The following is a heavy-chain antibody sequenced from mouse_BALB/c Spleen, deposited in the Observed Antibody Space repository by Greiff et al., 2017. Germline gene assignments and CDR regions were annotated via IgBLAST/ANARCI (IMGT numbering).Heavy chain of an antibody. J-gene: IGHJ4*01. D-gene: IGHD2-12*01. CDR3: TRSHSRTTYAMDD. CDR1: GYTFTDYW. CDR2: IDTSDSYT. V-gene: IGHV1-69*01. Sequence: VQLQQPGAELVMPGASVKMSCKASGYTFTDYWMHWVKQRPGQGLEWIGAIDTSDSYTSYNQKFKGKATLTVDESSSTAYMQLSSLTSEDSAVYYCTRSHSRTTYAMDDWGQGTSVTVSS.